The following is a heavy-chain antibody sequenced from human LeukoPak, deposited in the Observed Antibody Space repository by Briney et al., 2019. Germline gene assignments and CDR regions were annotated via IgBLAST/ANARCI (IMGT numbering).Heavy chain of an antibody. Sequence: QSGGSLRLSCVVSGFSFGSEAMSWVRQAPGKGLEWVSAISGSGGSTYYADSVKGRFTISRDNSKNTLYLQMNSLRAEDTAVYYCAKQGGRSAGPDLYGDYVGYFDYWGQGTLVTVSS. CDR1: GFSFGSEA. J-gene: IGHJ4*02. CDR2: ISGSGGST. V-gene: IGHV3-23*01. D-gene: IGHD4-17*01. CDR3: AKQGGRSAGPDLYGDYVGYFDY.